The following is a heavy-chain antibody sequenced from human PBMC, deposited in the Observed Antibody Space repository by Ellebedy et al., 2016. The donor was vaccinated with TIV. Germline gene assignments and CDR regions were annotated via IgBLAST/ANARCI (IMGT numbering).Heavy chain of an antibody. CDR1: GFTFRSYR. Sequence: GESLKISCAVSGFTFRSYRMSWIRQAPGKGLEWVANIKQDGSEKYYVDSVKGRFTISRDNAKNSVYLQMNSLRAEDTAVYYCARDFERYSSSWYQLNYYYYGMDVWGQGTTVTVSS. CDR3: ARDFERYSSSWYQLNYYYYGMDV. CDR2: IKQDGSEK. V-gene: IGHV3-7*01. D-gene: IGHD6-13*01. J-gene: IGHJ6*02.